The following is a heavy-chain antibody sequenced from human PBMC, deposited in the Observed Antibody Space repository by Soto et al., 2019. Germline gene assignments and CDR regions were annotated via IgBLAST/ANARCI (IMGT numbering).Heavy chain of an antibody. CDR2: IYSGGST. Sequence: GGSLRLSCAASGFTVSSNYMSWVRQAPGKGLEWVSVIYSGGSTYYADSVKGRFTISRDNSKNTLYLQMNSLRAEDSSVYYCAKPVGIAAAAFDYWGQGTLVTVSS. D-gene: IGHD6-13*01. V-gene: IGHV3-66*01. CDR3: AKPVGIAAAAFDY. J-gene: IGHJ4*02. CDR1: GFTVSSNY.